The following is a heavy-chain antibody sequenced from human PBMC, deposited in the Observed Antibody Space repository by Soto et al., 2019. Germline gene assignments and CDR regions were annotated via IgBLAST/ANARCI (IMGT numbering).Heavy chain of an antibody. CDR2: ISYDGSNK. J-gene: IGHJ6*02. Sequence: PGGSLRLSCAASGFTFSSYGMHWVRQAPGKGLEWVAVISYDGSNKHYADSVKGRFTISRDNSKNTLYLQMNSLRAEDTAVYYCTHLDMDVWGQGTTVTVSS. V-gene: IGHV3-30*03. CDR3: THLDMDV. CDR1: GFTFSSYG.